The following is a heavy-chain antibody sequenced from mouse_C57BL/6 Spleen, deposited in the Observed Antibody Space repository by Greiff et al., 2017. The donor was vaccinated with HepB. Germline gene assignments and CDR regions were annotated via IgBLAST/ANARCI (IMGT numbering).Heavy chain of an antibody. D-gene: IGHD2-4*01. CDR1: GYTFTSYW. CDR2: INPSNGGT. J-gene: IGHJ4*01. Sequence: QVQLQQPGTELVKPGASVKLSCKASGYTFTSYWMHWVKQRPGQGLEWIGNINPSNGGTNYNEKFKSKATLTVDRSSSTAYMQLSSLTSEDSAVYYCARSGDYYDYFYAMDYWGQGTSVTVSS. CDR3: ARSGDYYDYFYAMDY. V-gene: IGHV1-53*01.